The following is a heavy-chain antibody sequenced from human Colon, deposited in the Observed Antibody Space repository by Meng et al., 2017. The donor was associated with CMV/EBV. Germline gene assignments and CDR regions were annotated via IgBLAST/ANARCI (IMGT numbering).Heavy chain of an antibody. CDR2: IFYTGST. J-gene: IGHJ1*01. CDR3: ARGSWASDHSGYYRH. Sequence: SETLSLTCTVSGAPISSYYWTWIRQPPGKGLEYIGHIFYTGSTNYNPSLKSRVTISVDTSKIQFSLTLNSVTAAATAVYYCARGSWASDHSGYYRHWGQGTLVTVSS. CDR1: GAPISSYY. D-gene: IGHD3-3*01. V-gene: IGHV4-59*01.